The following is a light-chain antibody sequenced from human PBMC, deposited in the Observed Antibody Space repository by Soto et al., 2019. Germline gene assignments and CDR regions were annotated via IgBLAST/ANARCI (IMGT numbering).Light chain of an antibody. J-gene: IGLJ3*02. CDR3: SSYTSSSPWV. Sequence: QSVLTQPASVSGSPGQSITISCTGTNSDVGGYNYVSWYQQHPGKAPKLMIYEVSNRPSGVSNRFSGSKSGNTASLTISGLQAEDEADYYCSSYTSSSPWVFGGGTKVTV. CDR1: NSDVGGYNY. V-gene: IGLV2-14*01. CDR2: EVS.